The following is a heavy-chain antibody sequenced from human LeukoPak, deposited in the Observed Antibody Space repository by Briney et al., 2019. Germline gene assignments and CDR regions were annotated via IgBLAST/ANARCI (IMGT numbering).Heavy chain of an antibody. Sequence: SETLSLTCAVYGGSFSGYYWSWIRQPPGKGLEWIGEINHSGSTNYNPSLKSRVTISVDTSKNQFSLKLSSVTAADTAVYYCARAYDSSGYCDYWGQGTLVTVSS. D-gene: IGHD3-22*01. V-gene: IGHV4-34*01. CDR1: GGSFSGYY. CDR2: INHSGST. J-gene: IGHJ4*02. CDR3: ARAYDSSGYCDY.